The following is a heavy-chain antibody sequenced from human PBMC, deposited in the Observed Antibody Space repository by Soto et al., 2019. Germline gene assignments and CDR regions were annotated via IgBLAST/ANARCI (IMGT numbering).Heavy chain of an antibody. CDR3: ARGGPHYDSSGYPAY. J-gene: IGHJ4*02. D-gene: IGHD3-22*01. Sequence: PGESLKISCKGSGYSFTSYWISWVRQMPGKGLEWMGRIDPSDSYTNYSPSFQGHVTISADKPISTAYLQWSSLKASDTAMYYCARGGPHYDSSGYPAYWGQGTLVTVSS. CDR1: GYSFTSYW. V-gene: IGHV5-10-1*01. CDR2: IDPSDSYT.